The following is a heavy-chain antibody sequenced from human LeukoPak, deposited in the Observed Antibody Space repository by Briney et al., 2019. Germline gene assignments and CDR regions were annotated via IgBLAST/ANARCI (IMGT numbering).Heavy chain of an antibody. D-gene: IGHD6-19*01. CDR3: AKGYSSGWWGAGDY. CDR2: ISWNSGSI. Sequence: GGSLRLSCAASGFTFDDYAMHWVRQAPGKGLEWVSGISWNSGSIGYADSVKGRFTISRDNAKNSLYLQMNSLRAEDTALYYCAKGYSSGWWGAGDYWGQGTLVXXSS. V-gene: IGHV3-9*01. J-gene: IGHJ4*02. CDR1: GFTFDDYA.